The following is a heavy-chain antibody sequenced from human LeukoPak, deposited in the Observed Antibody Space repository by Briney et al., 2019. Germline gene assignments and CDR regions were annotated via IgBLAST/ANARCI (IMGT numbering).Heavy chain of an antibody. CDR3: AKSGTSDWDWFDP. J-gene: IGHJ5*02. V-gene: IGHV3-23*01. D-gene: IGHD2-21*01. Sequence: GGSLRLSCAASGFTFNNYAMNWVRQAPGKGLEWVSIVTGDGLTTNYADSVRGWFTISRDNSKNRLHLQMNSLRAEDTAVYYCAKSGTSDWDWFDPWGQGTLVTVSS. CDR2: VTGDGLTT. CDR1: GFTFNNYA.